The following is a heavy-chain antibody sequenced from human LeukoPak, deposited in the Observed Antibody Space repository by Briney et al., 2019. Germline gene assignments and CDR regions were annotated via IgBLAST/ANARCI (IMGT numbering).Heavy chain of an antibody. CDR3: ASLETGAWQFDY. Sequence: SETLSLTCTVSGGSISSHYWSWIRRSPGKGLEWIGYIYYSGRTNYNPSLKSRATISLDTSKNQFSLKLSSVTAADTAMYYCASLETGAWQFDYWGRGTLVTVSS. V-gene: IGHV4-59*11. D-gene: IGHD3-9*01. J-gene: IGHJ2*01. CDR2: IYYSGRT. CDR1: GGSISSHY.